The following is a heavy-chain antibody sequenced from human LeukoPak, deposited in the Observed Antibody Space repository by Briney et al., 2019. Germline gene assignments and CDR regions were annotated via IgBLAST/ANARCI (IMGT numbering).Heavy chain of an antibody. Sequence: GGSLRLSCAGSGFIFNNYAMHWVRQPPGKGLEWVSGISWNSGSIDYADSVKGRFTISRDNAKNSLYLQMNSLRAEDTAVYYCARGAAAALYWGQGTLVTVSS. D-gene: IGHD6-13*01. V-gene: IGHV3-9*01. J-gene: IGHJ4*02. CDR1: GFIFNNYA. CDR2: ISWNSGSI. CDR3: ARGAAAALY.